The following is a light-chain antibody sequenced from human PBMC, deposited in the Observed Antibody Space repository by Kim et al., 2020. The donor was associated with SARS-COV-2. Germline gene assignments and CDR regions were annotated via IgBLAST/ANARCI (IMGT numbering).Light chain of an antibody. CDR3: QQYYSYPPT. V-gene: IGKV1-8*01. CDR1: QGISSY. CDR2: AAS. J-gene: IGKJ4*01. Sequence: ASTGDRVTITCRASQGISSYLAWYQQKPGKAHKLLIYAASTLQSGVPSRFSGSGSGTDFTLTISCLQSEDFATYYCQQYYSYPPTFGGGTKVDIK.